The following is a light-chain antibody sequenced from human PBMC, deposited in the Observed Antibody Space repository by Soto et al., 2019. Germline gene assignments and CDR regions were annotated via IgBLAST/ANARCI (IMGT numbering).Light chain of an antibody. V-gene: IGKV3-20*01. CDR3: QQYISSPLP. J-gene: IGKJ1*01. CDR1: QSVSNNY. Sequence: ERVLTQAPATLSVSPGERATLACWASQSVSNNYLAWYQQRPGQAPRLVIYGASSRATGIPDRFSASGSGTDFTLTISRLEPEDLPVYYCQQYISSPLPFGQGPKVDIK. CDR2: GAS.